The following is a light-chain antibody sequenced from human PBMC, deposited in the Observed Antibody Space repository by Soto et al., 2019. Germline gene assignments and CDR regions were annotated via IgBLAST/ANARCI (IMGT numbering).Light chain of an antibody. CDR2: AAS. V-gene: IGKV1-39*01. J-gene: IGKJ2*01. Sequence: EIQITQYATSLSASVGDRVTITCRASQSISSYLNWYQQRPGKAPKLLIFAASNLQSGVPSRFSGSGSGTDFTLTISSLQAEDCATYYCQQSYSTPYTFGEGTKVDI. CDR1: QSISSY. CDR3: QQSYSTPYT.